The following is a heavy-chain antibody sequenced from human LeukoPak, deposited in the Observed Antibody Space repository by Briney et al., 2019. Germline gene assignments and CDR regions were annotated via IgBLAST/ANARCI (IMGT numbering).Heavy chain of an antibody. J-gene: IGHJ4*02. D-gene: IGHD3-10*01. CDR3: ARIGYDYGFSFDH. V-gene: IGHV4-34*01. Sequence: SETLSLTCAVYMESLSGFYWSWTRQTPEKGLEWIGEINHSGTAKYNPSLKSRVSISIDASKNQFSLRLTSVTAADTALYYCARIGYDYGFSFDHWGQGTLVTVSS. CDR2: INHSGTA. CDR1: MESLSGFY.